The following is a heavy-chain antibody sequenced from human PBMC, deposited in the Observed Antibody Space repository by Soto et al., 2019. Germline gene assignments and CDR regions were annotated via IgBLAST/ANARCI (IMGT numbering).Heavy chain of an antibody. V-gene: IGHV1-18*04. CDR2: ISDYNGNT. CDR1: GYTFINYG. CDR3: GRDNDERSGYLDY. D-gene: IGHD3-22*01. J-gene: IGHJ4*02. Sequence: QVQLVQSGGELKKPGASMRVSCKASGYTFINYGLSWVRQAPGQGLEWRGWISDYNGNTNYAQKFQSRGTMTTDTSTSTAYRELRSLRSDDTAVYYGGRDNDERSGYLDYWGQGTPVTVSS.